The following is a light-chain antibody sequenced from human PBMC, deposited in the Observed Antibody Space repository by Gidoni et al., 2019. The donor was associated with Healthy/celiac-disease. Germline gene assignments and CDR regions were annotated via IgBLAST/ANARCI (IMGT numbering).Light chain of an antibody. CDR1: QSISSY. Sequence: IQMTQSPASLSASVGDSVTITCRASQSISSYLNWYQQKPGKAPKLLIYAASSLQSGVPSRFSGSGSGTDFTLTISSRQPEDFATYYCQQSYSTPWTFGQGTKVEIK. V-gene: IGKV1-39*01. CDR3: QQSYSTPWT. CDR2: AAS. J-gene: IGKJ1*01.